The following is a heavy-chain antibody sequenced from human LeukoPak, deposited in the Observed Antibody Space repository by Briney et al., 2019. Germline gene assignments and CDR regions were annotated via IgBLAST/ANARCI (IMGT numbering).Heavy chain of an antibody. Sequence: GGSLRLSCTASGFTFSDYAMSWVRQAPGKGLEWVGFIRSKAYGGTTEYAASVKGRFTISRDDSKSIAYLQMNSLKTEDTAVYYCTREAVGYCSSTSCYNGASLFYYYGMDVWGQGTTVTVSS. CDR2: IRSKAYGGTT. V-gene: IGHV3-49*04. D-gene: IGHD2-2*02. J-gene: IGHJ6*02. CDR1: GFTFSDYA. CDR3: TREAVGYCSSTSCYNGASLFYYYGMDV.